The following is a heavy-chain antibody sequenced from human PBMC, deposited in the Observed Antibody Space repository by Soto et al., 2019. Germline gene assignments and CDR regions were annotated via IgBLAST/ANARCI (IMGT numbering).Heavy chain of an antibody. CDR2: IKSKTDGGTT. D-gene: IGHD5-18*01. V-gene: IGHV3-15*07. CDR1: GCTFSNAW. CDR3: VRDTAMSLY. J-gene: IGHJ4*02. Sequence: PWGPLRLSCAASGCTFSNAWMNRVRQAPGKGLEWVGRIKSKTDGGTTDYAAPVKGRFTISRDDSKNTLYLQMNSLKTEDTAVYYCVRDTAMSLYWGQGTLVTVSS.